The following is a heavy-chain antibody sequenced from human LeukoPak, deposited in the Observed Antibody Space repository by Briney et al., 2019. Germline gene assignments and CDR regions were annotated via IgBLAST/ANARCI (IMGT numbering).Heavy chain of an antibody. CDR1: GFTFSSYE. Sequence: GGPLRLSCAASGFTFSSYEMNWVRQAPGKGLEWVSYISSSGSTIYYADSVKGRFTISRDNAKNTLYLQMNSLRAEDTAVYYCARDYDRYYMDVWGKGTTVTVSS. D-gene: IGHD3-3*01. V-gene: IGHV3-48*03. CDR2: ISSSGSTI. J-gene: IGHJ6*03. CDR3: ARDYDRYYMDV.